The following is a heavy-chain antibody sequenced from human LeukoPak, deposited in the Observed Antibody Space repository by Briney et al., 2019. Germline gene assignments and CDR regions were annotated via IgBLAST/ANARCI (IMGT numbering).Heavy chain of an antibody. D-gene: IGHD5-12*01. CDR3: AQGRDSGYDYFAY. V-gene: IGHV3-23*01. CDR2: ISGSGSST. CDR1: GFTFSSYA. J-gene: IGHJ4*02. Sequence: GGPLRLSCAASGFTFSSYAMSWVRQAPGKGLEWVSTISGSGSSTYYADSVKGRFTISRDNSKNTLYLQMNSLRDEDTAVYYCAQGRDSGYDYFAYWGQGTLVTVSS.